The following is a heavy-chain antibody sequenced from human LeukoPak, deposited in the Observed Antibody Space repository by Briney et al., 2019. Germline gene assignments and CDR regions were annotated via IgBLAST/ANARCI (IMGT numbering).Heavy chain of an antibody. J-gene: IGHJ2*01. V-gene: IGHV4-4*09. CDR2: LDNTGTP. CDR3: ATHIEFSSSRYLYL. D-gene: IGHD6-6*01. CDR1: AASMSCYT. Sequence: PSETLSLTCSVSAASMSCYTWAWVPPTPGKGLEWVGYLDNTGTPNYNPPLKSRVTISVDTSKNQFSLKLSSVTAADTAVYYCATHIEFSSSRYLYLWGRGTLVTVSS.